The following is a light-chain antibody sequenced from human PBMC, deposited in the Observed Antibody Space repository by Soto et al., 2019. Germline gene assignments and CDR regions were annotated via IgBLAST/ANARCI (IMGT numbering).Light chain of an antibody. J-gene: IGKJ1*01. CDR2: DAS. CDR1: HSINNW. Sequence: DIQMTQSPSTLSASVGDRVTITCRASHSINNWLAWYQQKPGKAPNLLIYDASTLESGGPPGFSGSGSGTDFTLTISSLQSEDFAVYYCQQYDNWPWTFGQGTKVDIK. CDR3: QQYDNWPWT. V-gene: IGKV1-5*01.